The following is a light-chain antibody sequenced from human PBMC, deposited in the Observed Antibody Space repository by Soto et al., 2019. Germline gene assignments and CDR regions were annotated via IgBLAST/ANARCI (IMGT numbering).Light chain of an antibody. CDR3: KQLNNLPPT. V-gene: IGKV1-9*01. J-gene: IGKJ1*01. Sequence: DIQLTQSPSFQSASVGDRVSITCRASQGISTYLTWYQQKPGKAPKLLIYSASTLQSGVPSRFSGSGSGTDFTLTISSLQPEDFATYCCKQLNNLPPTFGEGTKVEIK. CDR2: SAS. CDR1: QGISTY.